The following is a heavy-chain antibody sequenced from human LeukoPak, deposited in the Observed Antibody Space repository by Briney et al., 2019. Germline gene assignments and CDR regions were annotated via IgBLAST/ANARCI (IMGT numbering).Heavy chain of an antibody. CDR3: ATDTIFGVVIRAEYFQH. CDR1: GYTLTELS. J-gene: IGHJ1*01. Sequence: GASVKVSCKVSGYTLTELSMRWVRQAPGKGLEWMGGFDPEDGETICAQKFQGRVTMTEDTSTDTAYMELSSLRSEDTAVYYCATDTIFGVVIRAEYFQHWGQGTLVTVSS. V-gene: IGHV1-24*01. D-gene: IGHD3-3*01. CDR2: FDPEDGET.